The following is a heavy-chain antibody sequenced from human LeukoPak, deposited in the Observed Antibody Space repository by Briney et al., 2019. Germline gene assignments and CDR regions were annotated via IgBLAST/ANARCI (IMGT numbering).Heavy chain of an antibody. CDR1: GYTFTGYY. CDR2: INPNSGGT. D-gene: IGHD3-22*01. V-gene: IGHV1-2*02. J-gene: IGHJ3*02. Sequence: GASVKVSCKASGYTFTGYYMHWVRQAPGQGLEWMGWINPNSGGTNYAQKFQGRVTMTKDTSISTAYMELSRLRSDDTAVYYCAAYYYDSSDSFAAFDIWGQGTMVTVSS. CDR3: AAYYYDSSDSFAAFDI.